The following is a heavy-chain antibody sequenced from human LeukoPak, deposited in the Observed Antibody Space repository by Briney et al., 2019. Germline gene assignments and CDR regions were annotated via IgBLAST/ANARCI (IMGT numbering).Heavy chain of an antibody. J-gene: IGHJ6*02. Sequence: PSETLSLTCTVSGGSVASTGCYWGWIRQSPGKGLKWIGSAYYTGEIYSTPSLKSRLTISVDTSKNQFALTLTSVTAADTAVYYCGRHVSNGWDYHYGLDVWGQGTTVTVSS. CDR3: GRHVSNGWDYHYGLDV. CDR2: AYYTGEI. V-gene: IGHV4-39*01. D-gene: IGHD6-19*01. CDR1: GGSVASTGCY.